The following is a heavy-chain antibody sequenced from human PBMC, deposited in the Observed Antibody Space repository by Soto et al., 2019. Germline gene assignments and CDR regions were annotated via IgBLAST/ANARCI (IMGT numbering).Heavy chain of an antibody. CDR2: VYNSGST. CDR3: ARYRREAVAGYTLDN. CDR1: GGSISGNY. J-gene: IGHJ4*02. D-gene: IGHD6-13*01. Sequence: SETLSLTCTVSGGSISGNYWTWIGQPPGKGLEWIGYVYNSGSTNYNPSLKSRVTISEDTSKSQFSLKVNSMTAADTAVYYCARYRREAVAGYTLDNWGQGILVTVSS. V-gene: IGHV4-59*01.